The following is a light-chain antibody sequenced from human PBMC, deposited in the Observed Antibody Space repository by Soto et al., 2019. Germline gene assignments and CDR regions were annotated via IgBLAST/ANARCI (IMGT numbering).Light chain of an antibody. CDR3: QQLNNYPPFT. J-gene: IGKJ3*01. Sequence: IQLTQSPSSLSASIGDRVSITCRASQDIKTYVAWYQQKPGKAPELLIYGAFTLQSGVPSRFNGSGSGTDFTLTISRLQPEDFATYYCQQLNNYPPFTFGPGTTVDLE. CDR1: QDIKTY. V-gene: IGKV1-9*01. CDR2: GAF.